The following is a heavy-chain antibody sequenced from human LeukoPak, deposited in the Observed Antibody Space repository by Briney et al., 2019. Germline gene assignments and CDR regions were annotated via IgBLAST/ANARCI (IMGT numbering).Heavy chain of an antibody. CDR2: INPSGGST. V-gene: IGHV1-46*01. CDR3: ARGPRITLVRGGQWYYYMDV. D-gene: IGHD3-10*01. J-gene: IGHJ6*03. Sequence: GASVKVSCKASGYTFTSNYINWVRHAPGQGLEWMGLINPSGGSTNYAQKCPGRLTMTRDTSTSTVYMELSSLRSEDTAVYYCARGPRITLVRGGQWYYYMDVWGKGTTVTISS. CDR1: GYTFTSNY.